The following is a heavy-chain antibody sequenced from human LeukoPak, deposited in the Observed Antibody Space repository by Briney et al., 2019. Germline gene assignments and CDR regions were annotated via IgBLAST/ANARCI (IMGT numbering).Heavy chain of an antibody. D-gene: IGHD3-10*01. J-gene: IGHJ4*02. Sequence: GGSLRLSCAASGFTFSSYWMNWVRQAPGKGLEWVANIKQDGSEKYYVDSVKGRFTISRDNAKNSLYLQMNSLRAEDTAVYYCARLVGELYIIFDYWGQGTLVTVSS. CDR1: GFTFSSYW. CDR3: ARLVGELYIIFDY. V-gene: IGHV3-7*01. CDR2: IKQDGSEK.